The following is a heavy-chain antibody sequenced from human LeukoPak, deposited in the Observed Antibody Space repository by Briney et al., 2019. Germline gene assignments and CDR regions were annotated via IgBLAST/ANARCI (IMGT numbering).Heavy chain of an antibody. CDR3: ARDRGRANYYYYGMDV. D-gene: IGHD2-8*01. V-gene: IGHV3-30-3*01. Sequence: GGSLRLSCAASGFTFGSYAMHWVRQAPGKGLEWVAVISYDGSNKYYADSVKGRFTISRDNSKNTLYLQMNSLRAEDTAVYYCARDRGRANYYYYGMDVWGQGTTVTVSS. CDR1: GFTFGSYA. CDR2: ISYDGSNK. J-gene: IGHJ6*02.